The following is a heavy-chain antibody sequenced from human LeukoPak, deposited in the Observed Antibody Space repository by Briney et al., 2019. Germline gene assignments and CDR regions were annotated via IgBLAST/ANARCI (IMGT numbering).Heavy chain of an antibody. V-gene: IGHV5-51*01. CDR3: AGVYCGGDCYSGRGPHHDAFDI. Sequence: GESLKISCKGSGYSFTSYWIGWVRQMPGKGLEWMGIIYPGDSDTRYSPSFQGQVTISADKSISTAYLQWSSLKASDTAMYYCAGVYCGGDCYSGRGPHHDAFDIWGQGTMVTVSS. CDR1: GYSFTSYW. CDR2: IYPGDSDT. D-gene: IGHD2-21*02. J-gene: IGHJ3*02.